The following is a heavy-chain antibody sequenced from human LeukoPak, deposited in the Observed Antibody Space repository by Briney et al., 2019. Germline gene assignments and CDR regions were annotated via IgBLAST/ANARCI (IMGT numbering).Heavy chain of an antibody. Sequence: HAGGSLRLSCAASGFTFSNFGMSWVRQAPGKGLNGVSVISGSGGSTYYADSVKGRFNISRDNSKNTLYLQMNSLRAEDTAVYYCAREVGSFDYWGQGTLVTVSS. CDR1: GFTFSNFG. CDR3: AREVGSFDY. J-gene: IGHJ4*02. CDR2: ISGSGGST. V-gene: IGHV3-23*01. D-gene: IGHD1-26*01.